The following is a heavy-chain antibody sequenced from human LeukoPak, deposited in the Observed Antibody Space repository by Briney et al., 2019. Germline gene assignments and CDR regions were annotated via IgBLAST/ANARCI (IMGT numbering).Heavy chain of an antibody. J-gene: IGHJ5*02. Sequence: KPSETLSLTCAVYGGSFSGYYWSWIRQPPGKGLEWIGEINHSGSANYNPSLKSRVTISVDTSKNQFSLKLSSVTAADTAVYYCARGDRYSSSWYRGVVWFDPWGQGTLVTVSS. CDR2: INHSGSA. V-gene: IGHV4-34*01. D-gene: IGHD6-13*01. CDR1: GGSFSGYY. CDR3: ARGDRYSSSWYRGVVWFDP.